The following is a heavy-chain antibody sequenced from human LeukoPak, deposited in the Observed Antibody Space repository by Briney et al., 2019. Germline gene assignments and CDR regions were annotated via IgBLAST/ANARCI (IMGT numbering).Heavy chain of an antibody. J-gene: IGHJ4*02. CDR2: IYTSGST. V-gene: IGHV4-4*07. Sequence: SETLSLTCTVSGGSISSYYWSWIRQPAGKGLEWIGRIYTSGSTNYNPSLKSRVTMSVDTSKNQFSLKLSSVTAADTAVYYCAGGSGSYYNYYFDYWGQGTLVTVSS. D-gene: IGHD3-10*01. CDR1: GGSISSYY. CDR3: AGGSGSYYNYYFDY.